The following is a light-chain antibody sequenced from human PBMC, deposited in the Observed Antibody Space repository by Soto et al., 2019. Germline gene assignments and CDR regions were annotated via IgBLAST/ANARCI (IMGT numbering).Light chain of an antibody. V-gene: IGLV6-57*02. J-gene: IGLJ2*01. CDR3: RSCGGGILV. CDR1: SGSIGSKF. CDR2: DDN. Sequence: NFMLTQPQSMSESPGKTITISCTDSSGSIGSKFVQWYQQRPGSAPTTIIYDDNQRPSGVPNRFSGSIDRTSNSASLTISGLEAEDEDEYFSRSCGGGILVFGGGTQLTVL.